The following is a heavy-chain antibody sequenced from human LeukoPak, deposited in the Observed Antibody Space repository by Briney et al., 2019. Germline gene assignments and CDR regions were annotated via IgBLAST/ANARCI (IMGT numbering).Heavy chain of an antibody. CDR1: GGSVSSGSYY. Sequence: SETLSLTCTVSGGSVSSGSYYWSWIRQPPGKGLEWIGYIDYSGSTNYNPSLKSRVTISVDTSKNQFSLKLSSVTAADTAVYYCAREAVVCSSTSCYYYGMDVWGQGTTVTVSS. CDR2: IDYSGST. V-gene: IGHV4-61*01. J-gene: IGHJ6*02. D-gene: IGHD2-2*01. CDR3: AREAVVCSSTSCYYYGMDV.